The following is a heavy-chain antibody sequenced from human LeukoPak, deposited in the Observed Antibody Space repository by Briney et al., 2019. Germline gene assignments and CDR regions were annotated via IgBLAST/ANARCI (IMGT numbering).Heavy chain of an antibody. J-gene: IGHJ4*02. CDR1: GFTFSSYG. D-gene: IGHD3-22*01. V-gene: IGHV3-30*18. CDR3: AKDGKEYYSDSSGFSDY. Sequence: GGSLRLSCVASGFTFSSYGMHWVRQAPGKGLEWVAVISYEGSSEFYADSVKGRFTVSRDNSKKTLNLQMNSLRVEDTAVYYCAKDGKEYYSDSSGFSDYWGQGTLVTVSS. CDR2: ISYEGSSE.